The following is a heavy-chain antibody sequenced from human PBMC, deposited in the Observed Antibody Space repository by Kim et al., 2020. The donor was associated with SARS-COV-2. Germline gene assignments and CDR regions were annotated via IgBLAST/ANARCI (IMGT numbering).Heavy chain of an antibody. V-gene: IGHV1-2*02. J-gene: IGHJ4*02. CDR3: ARAGDVGTYYVAF. D-gene: IGHD1-26*01. CDR2: INPNNGGT. CDR1: GYAFTAYY. Sequence: ASVKVSCKASGYAFTAYYIHWVRQAPGRGLEWMGWINPNNGGTYYSQEFQGRVTLTRDTSISTAYMELTSLTSDDAGVFYCARAGDVGTYYVAFWGQGSLVAVSS.